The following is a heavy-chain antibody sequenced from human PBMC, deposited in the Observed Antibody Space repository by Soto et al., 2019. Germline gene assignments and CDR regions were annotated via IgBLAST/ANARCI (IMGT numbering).Heavy chain of an antibody. D-gene: IGHD6-19*01. Sequence: QVQLVESGGGVVQPGRSLRLSCAASGFTFSSYGMHWVRQAPGKGLEWVAVISYDGSNKYYADSVKGRFTISRDNSKNTLYLQMNSLRAEDTAVYYCAKDTAVAGYNWFDPWGQGTLVTVSS. CDR1: GFTFSSYG. CDR3: AKDTAVAGYNWFDP. J-gene: IGHJ5*02. CDR2: ISYDGSNK. V-gene: IGHV3-30*18.